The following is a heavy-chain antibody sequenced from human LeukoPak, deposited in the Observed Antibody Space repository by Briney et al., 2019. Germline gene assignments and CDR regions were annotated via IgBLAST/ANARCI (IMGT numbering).Heavy chain of an antibody. CDR3: ARVVAATQDYYGMDV. CDR2: IYYSGST. V-gene: IGHV4-59*01. J-gene: IGHJ6*02. CDR1: GVSISSYY. D-gene: IGHD2-15*01. Sequence: SETLSLTCTVSGVSISSYYWSWIRQPPGKGLEWIGYIYYSGSTNYNPSLKSRVTISVDTSKNQFSLKLSSVTAADTAVYYCARVVAATQDYYGMDVWGQGTTVTVSS.